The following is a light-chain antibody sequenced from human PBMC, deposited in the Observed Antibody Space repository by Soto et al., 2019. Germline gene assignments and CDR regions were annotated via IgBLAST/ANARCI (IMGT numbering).Light chain of an antibody. J-gene: IGLJ1*01. CDR2: NNY. CDR3: AAWDDSLNGYV. Sequence: QSVLTQPPSASGTPGQRVTISCSGSSSNIGSNTVNWYHQLPGTAPKLLIYNNYQRSSGVPDRFSGSKSGTSASLAISGLQSEDEADYYCAAWDDSLNGYVFGTGA. CDR1: SSNIGSNT. V-gene: IGLV1-44*01.